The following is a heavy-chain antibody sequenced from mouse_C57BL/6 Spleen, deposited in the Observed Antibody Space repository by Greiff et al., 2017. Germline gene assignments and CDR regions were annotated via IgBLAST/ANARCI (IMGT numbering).Heavy chain of an antibody. V-gene: IGHV3-6*01. CDR2: ISYDGSN. CDR3: AGEDYGSSYSWYCDV. Sequence: EVQLQESGPGLVKPSQSLSLTCSVTGYSITSGYYWNWIRQFPGNKLACMGYISYDGSNNYNPSLNNRISIPRDTSKNQFFRKLKSVTTEDTATYYCAGEDYGSSYSWYCDVWGTGTTVTVSS. CDR1: GYSITSGYY. D-gene: IGHD1-1*01. J-gene: IGHJ1*03.